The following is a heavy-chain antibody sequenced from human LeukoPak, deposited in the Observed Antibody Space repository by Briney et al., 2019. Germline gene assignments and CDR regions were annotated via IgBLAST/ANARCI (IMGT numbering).Heavy chain of an antibody. V-gene: IGHV3-74*01. J-gene: IGHJ4*02. D-gene: IGHD6-19*01. CDR1: EFLFSNYW. CDR3: ARGPYSSGFDY. Sequence: PGGSLRLSCAASEFLFSNYWMHWVRQVPGEGLVWVSRIDSDGSPTAYADSVEGRFTISRDNAKNTLYLQMNSLRAEDTAVYYCARGPYSSGFDYWGQGTLVTVSS. CDR2: IDSDGSPT.